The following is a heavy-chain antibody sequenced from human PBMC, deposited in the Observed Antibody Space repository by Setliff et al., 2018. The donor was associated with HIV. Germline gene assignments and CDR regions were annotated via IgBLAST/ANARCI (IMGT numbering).Heavy chain of an antibody. CDR3: ARGRYNGDSYSGGFYYFDH. J-gene: IGHJ4*02. V-gene: IGHV4-34*01. D-gene: IGHD1-1*01. CDR2: INDDGGA. Sequence: SETLSLTCAVSGGSFSGYSWTWLRQPPGEALEWIGHINDDGGANYNPSLTTRATISVATPKNQFFLELTSVTAADTAVYYCARGRYNGDSYSGGFYYFDHWDQGSLVTVSS. CDR1: GGSFSGYS.